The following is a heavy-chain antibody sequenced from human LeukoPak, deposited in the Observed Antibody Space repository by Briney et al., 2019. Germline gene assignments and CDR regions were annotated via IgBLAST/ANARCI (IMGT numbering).Heavy chain of an antibody. CDR2: IISSSSTI. V-gene: IGHV3-48*04. CDR1: GFTFSTYS. CDR3: ARDYRSSSGLAFDI. Sequence: GGSLRLSCAAPGFTFSTYSMNWVRQAPGKGLEWVSIISSSSTIYYADSVKGRFTISRDNAKNSLYLQMNSLRAEDTAVYYCARDYRSSSGLAFDIWGQGIMVTVSS. J-gene: IGHJ3*02. D-gene: IGHD6-13*01.